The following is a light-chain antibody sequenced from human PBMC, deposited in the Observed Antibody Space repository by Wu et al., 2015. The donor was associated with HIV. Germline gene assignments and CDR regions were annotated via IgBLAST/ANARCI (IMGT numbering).Light chain of an antibody. Sequence: EIVLTQSPATLSLSPGERATLSCRASQSXSSYLAWYQQKPGQAPRLLIYDASNRATGIPARFSGSGSGTDFTLTISSLEPEDFAVYYCQQRDIWPPGFTFGPGTKVDIK. J-gene: IGKJ3*01. CDR1: QSXSSY. CDR2: DAS. V-gene: IGKV3-11*01. CDR3: QQRDIWPPGFT.